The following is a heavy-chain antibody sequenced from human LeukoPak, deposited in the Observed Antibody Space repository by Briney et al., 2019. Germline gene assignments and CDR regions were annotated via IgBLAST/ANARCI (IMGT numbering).Heavy chain of an antibody. V-gene: IGHV1-24*01. CDR1: GYTLTELS. J-gene: IGHJ6*03. D-gene: IGHD3-3*01. CDR2: FDPEDGET. CDR3: ARGQGLRFLEWLLPAVYYYYYMDV. Sequence: ASVKVSCKVSGYTLTELSMHWVRQAPGKGLEWMGGFDPEDGETIYAQKFQGRVTMTEDTSTDTAYMELSSLRSEDTAVYYCARGQGLRFLEWLLPAVYYYYYMDVWGKGTTVTVSS.